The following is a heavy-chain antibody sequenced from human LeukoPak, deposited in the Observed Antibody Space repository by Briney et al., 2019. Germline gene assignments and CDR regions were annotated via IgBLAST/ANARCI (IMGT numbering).Heavy chain of an antibody. D-gene: IGHD4-23*01. V-gene: IGHV1-46*03. CDR1: GYTFTSYY. Sequence: ASVKVSCKASGYTFTSYYMHWVRQAPGQGLEWMGIISPSGGSTSYAQKFQGRVTMTRDTSTSTVYMELSSLRSEDTAVYYCARALGGLYFDYWGQGTLVTVSS. J-gene: IGHJ4*02. CDR3: ARALGGLYFDY. CDR2: ISPSGGST.